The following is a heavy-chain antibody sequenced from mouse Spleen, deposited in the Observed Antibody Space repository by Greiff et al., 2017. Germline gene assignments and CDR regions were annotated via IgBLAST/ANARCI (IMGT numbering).Heavy chain of an antibody. J-gene: IGHJ4*01. V-gene: IGHV5-9-1*01. Sequence: EVKLVESGGGLVKPGGSLKLSCAASGFTFSSYAMSWVRQTPEKRLEWVATISGGGSYTYYPDSVKGRFTISRDNAKNTLYLQMSSLRSEDTAMYYCARPEKAMDYWGQGTSVTVSS. CDR2: ISGGGSYT. CDR1: GFTFSSYA. CDR3: ARPEKAMDY.